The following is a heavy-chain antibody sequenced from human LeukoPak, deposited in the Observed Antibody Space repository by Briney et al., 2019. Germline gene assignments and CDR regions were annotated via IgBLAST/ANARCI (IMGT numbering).Heavy chain of an antibody. J-gene: IGHJ6*02. Sequence: SETLSLTCAVYGGSFSGYYWSWIRQPPGKGLEWIGEINHSGSTNYNPSLKSRVTISVDTSKNQFSLKLSSVTAADTAVYYCARGKLAAAATPTPGLHYGMDVWGQGTTVTVSS. CDR2: INHSGST. CDR3: ARGKLAAAATPTPGLHYGMDV. V-gene: IGHV4-34*01. D-gene: IGHD6-13*01. CDR1: GGSFSGYY.